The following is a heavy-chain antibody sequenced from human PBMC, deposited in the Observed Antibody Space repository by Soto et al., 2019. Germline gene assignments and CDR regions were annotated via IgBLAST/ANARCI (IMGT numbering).Heavy chain of an antibody. J-gene: IGHJ6*02. V-gene: IGHV3-53*01. Sequence: GGSLRLSCAASGFTVSSNYMSWVRQAPGKGLEWVSVIYSGGSTYYADSVKGRFTISRDNSKNTLYLQMNSLRAEDTAVYYCAGGANDYGDYYGMDVWGQGTTVTVSS. CDR1: GFTVSSNY. D-gene: IGHD4-17*01. CDR2: IYSGGST. CDR3: AGGANDYGDYYGMDV.